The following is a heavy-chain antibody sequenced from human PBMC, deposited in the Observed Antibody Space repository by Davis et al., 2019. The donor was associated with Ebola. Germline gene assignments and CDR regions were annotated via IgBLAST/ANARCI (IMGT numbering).Heavy chain of an antibody. CDR2: IYYSGST. CDR3: ASDCSGGSCYGGAFDI. V-gene: IGHV4-59*01. D-gene: IGHD2-15*01. J-gene: IGHJ3*02. CDR1: GGSISSYY. Sequence: SETLSLTCTVSGGSISSYYWSWIRQPPGKGLEWIGYIYYSGSTNYNPSLKSRVTISVDTSKNQFSLKLSSVTAADTAVYYCASDCSGGSCYGGAFDIWGQGTMVTVSS.